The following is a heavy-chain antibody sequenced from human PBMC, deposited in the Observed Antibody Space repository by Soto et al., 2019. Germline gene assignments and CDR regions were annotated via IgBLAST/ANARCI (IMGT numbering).Heavy chain of an antibody. CDR3: ARDLYDFWSGYRGGPIRSGYYYYYGMDV. Sequence: QVQLVESGGGVVQPGRSLRLSCAASGFTFSSYAMHWVRQAPGKGLEWVAVISYDGSNKYYADSVKGRFTISRDNSKNTMYLQMNSLRAEDTAVYYCARDLYDFWSGYRGGPIRSGYYYYYGMDVWGQGTTVTVSS. CDR1: GFTFSSYA. CDR2: ISYDGSNK. J-gene: IGHJ6*02. D-gene: IGHD3-3*01. V-gene: IGHV3-30-3*01.